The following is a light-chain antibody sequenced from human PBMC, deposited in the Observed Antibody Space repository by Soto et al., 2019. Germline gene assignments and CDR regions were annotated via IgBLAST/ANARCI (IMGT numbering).Light chain of an antibody. J-gene: IGKJ3*01. Sequence: EVVLTQSPGTLSLSPGERATLSCRASQSVSSRSLAWYQQKPGQAPRFLIYGASIRATDIPDRFSGGGSGTDFTLTISRLEPEDFAVYYCHQYGNSPPGVTFGPGTKVDIK. CDR3: HQYGNSPPGVT. CDR2: GAS. V-gene: IGKV3-20*01. CDR1: QSVSSRS.